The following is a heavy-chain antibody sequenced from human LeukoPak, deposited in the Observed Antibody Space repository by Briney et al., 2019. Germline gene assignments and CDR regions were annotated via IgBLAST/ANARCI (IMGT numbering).Heavy chain of an antibody. CDR2: ISYSGST. V-gene: IGHV4-39*01. D-gene: IGHD3-10*01. J-gene: IGHJ3*02. CDR3: ARRQSGSTFDI. CDR1: GGSISSSSSY. Sequence: PSETLSLTCTVSGGSISSSSSYWGWIRQPPGKGLGWIGSISYSGSTYYSPSLKSRVTISVDTSKNQFSLKLSSVTAADTAVYYCARRQSGSTFDIWGQGTMVTVSS.